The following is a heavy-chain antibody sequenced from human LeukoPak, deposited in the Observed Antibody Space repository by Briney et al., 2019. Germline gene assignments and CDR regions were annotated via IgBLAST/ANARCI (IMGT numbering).Heavy chain of an antibody. CDR3: ARLSPYYHMDV. CDR2: ITASGSIG. Sequence: GGSLRLSCAASGLSFSDYYMTWLRQAPGKGPERVSHITASGSIGYSADSVKGRFTISRDNAKNTLYLEMNSLRVEDTAVYYCARLSPYYHMDVWGQGTTVTVSS. J-gene: IGHJ6*03. V-gene: IGHV3-11*04. CDR1: GLSFSDYY.